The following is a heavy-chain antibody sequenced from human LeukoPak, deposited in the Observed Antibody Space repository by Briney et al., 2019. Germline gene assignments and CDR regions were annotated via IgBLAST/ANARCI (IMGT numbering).Heavy chain of an antibody. J-gene: IGHJ4*02. V-gene: IGHV3-30*03. Sequence: SGGSLRLSCATSGFTITNHAMHWFRQAPGKGLEWMAVISYDGMYKYYADSVQGRFTVSRDNDKTSLFLQINNVRADDTAVYFCARGGSLLWSGSFALYYFDYWGQGTLVTVSS. CDR1: GFTITNHA. CDR3: ARGGSLLWSGSFALYYFDY. D-gene: IGHD3-3*01. CDR2: ISYDGMYK.